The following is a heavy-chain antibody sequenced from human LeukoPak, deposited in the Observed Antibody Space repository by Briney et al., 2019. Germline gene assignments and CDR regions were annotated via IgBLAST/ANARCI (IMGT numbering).Heavy chain of an antibody. CDR2: ISAYNGNT. V-gene: IGHV1-18*01. Sequence: GASVKVSCKASGYTFTSYGISWVRQAPGQGLEWMGWISAYNGNTNYAQKLQGRVTMTTDTSTSTAYMELRSLRSDDTAVYYCARVSSYYDSSGYYYLPSDYWGQGTLVTVSS. D-gene: IGHD3-22*01. CDR3: ARVSSYYDSSGYYYLPSDY. CDR1: GYTFTSYG. J-gene: IGHJ4*02.